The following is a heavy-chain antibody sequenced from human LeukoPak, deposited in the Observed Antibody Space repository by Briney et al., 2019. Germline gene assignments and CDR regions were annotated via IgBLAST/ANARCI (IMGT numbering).Heavy chain of an antibody. Sequence: GGSLRLSCAASGFTFSTYGMHWVRQAPGKGLEWVAFIRSDGNNKYYADSVKGRFIISRDNSKNTLYLQMNSLRAEDTAVYYCAKDEFKYYYYYMDVWGKGTTVTVSS. CDR1: GFTFSTYG. CDR3: AKDEFKYYYYYMDV. CDR2: IRSDGNNK. J-gene: IGHJ6*03. V-gene: IGHV3-30*02.